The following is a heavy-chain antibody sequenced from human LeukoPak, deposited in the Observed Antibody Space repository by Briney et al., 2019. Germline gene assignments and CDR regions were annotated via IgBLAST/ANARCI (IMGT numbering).Heavy chain of an antibody. J-gene: IGHJ4*02. Sequence: ASVKVSYKASGGTFSSYAISWVRQAPGQGLEWMGGIIPIFGTANYAQKFQGRVTITTDESTSTAYMELSSLRSEDTAVYYCARVKEDFGSPFDYWGQGTLVTVSS. CDR3: ARVKEDFGSPFDY. CDR1: GGTFSSYA. V-gene: IGHV1-69*05. CDR2: IIPIFGTA. D-gene: IGHD3-3*01.